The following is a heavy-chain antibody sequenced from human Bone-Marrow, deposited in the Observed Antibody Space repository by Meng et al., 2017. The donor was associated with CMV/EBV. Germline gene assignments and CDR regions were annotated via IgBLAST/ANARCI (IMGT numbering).Heavy chain of an antibody. Sequence: ASVMDSFKASGYTFTGYYMHWVRQAPGQGLEWMGWVSVYNGNTHFAQSFQGRVTLTTDTSTTTAYMELESLKSDDTAVYYCARDDYGDSKEITYWGQGTLVTVSS. J-gene: IGHJ4*02. CDR3: ARDDYGDSKEITY. CDR2: VSVYNGNT. CDR1: GYTFTGYY. D-gene: IGHD4-17*01. V-gene: IGHV1-18*04.